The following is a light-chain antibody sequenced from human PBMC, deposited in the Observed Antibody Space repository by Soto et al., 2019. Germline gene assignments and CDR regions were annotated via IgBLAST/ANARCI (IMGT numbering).Light chain of an antibody. CDR3: AAWEDSRSGYV. Sequence: QSVLTQPPSAYGTPGPRVTIACSGSSSNIGSNYVYWYQHLPGTAPKLLIYRNNQRPSGVPDRFSGSKSGTSASLAISGLRSEDEADYYCAAWEDSRSGYVFGSGTKLTAL. CDR1: SSNIGSNY. CDR2: RNN. J-gene: IGLJ1*01. V-gene: IGLV1-47*01.